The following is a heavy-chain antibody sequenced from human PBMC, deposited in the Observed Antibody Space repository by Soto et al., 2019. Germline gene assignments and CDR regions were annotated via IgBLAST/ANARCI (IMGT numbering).Heavy chain of an antibody. CDR2: ISGSGGST. D-gene: IGHD1-7*01. J-gene: IGHJ4*02. V-gene: IGHV3-23*01. CDR1: GFTFSSYA. CDR3: AKGKTGTIAHNKLYFDY. Sequence: PGGSLRLSCAASGFTFSSYAMSWVRQAPGKGLEWVSAISGSGGSTYYADSVKGRFTISRDNSKNTLYLQMNSLRAEDTAVYYCAKGKTGTIAHNKLYFDYWGQGTLVTVSS.